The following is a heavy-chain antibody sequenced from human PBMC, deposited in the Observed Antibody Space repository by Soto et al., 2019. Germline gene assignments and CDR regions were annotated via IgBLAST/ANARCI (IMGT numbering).Heavy chain of an antibody. CDR2: IWYDGSNK. D-gene: IGHD2-2*02. CDR3: ARSFGLGYCSSTSCYRRSPIDY. CDR1: GFTFSSYG. Sequence: GGSLRLSCAASGFTFSSYGMHWVRQAPGKGLEWVAVIWYDGSNKYYADSVKGRFTISRDNSKNTLYLQMNSLRAEDTAVYYCARSFGLGYCSSTSCYRRSPIDYWGQGTLVTVSS. V-gene: IGHV3-33*01. J-gene: IGHJ4*02.